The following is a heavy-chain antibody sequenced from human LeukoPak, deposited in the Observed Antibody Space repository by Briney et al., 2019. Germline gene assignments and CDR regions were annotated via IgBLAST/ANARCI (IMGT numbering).Heavy chain of an antibody. J-gene: IGHJ4*02. CDR3: ARDHNWAFDS. CDR1: GFTFSDYS. V-gene: IGHV3-21*05. Sequence: PGGSLRLSCAASGFTFSDYSMNWVRRAPGRGLEWISYIGLASGFVSYADSVKGRFSTSSDTARNSVYLQMSSLRAEDTAVYYCARDHNWAFDSWGQGTLVTVS. D-gene: IGHD1-20*01. CDR2: IGLASGFV.